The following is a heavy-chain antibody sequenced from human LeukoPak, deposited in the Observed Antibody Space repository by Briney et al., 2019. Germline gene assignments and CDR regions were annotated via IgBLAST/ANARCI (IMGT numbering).Heavy chain of an antibody. Sequence: GGPLRLSCAASGFTFSGFSMSWVRQSPTKGLEWVANIKQDGSERYYVDSVKGRFTISRDNAKNSLSLQMNNLRVEDTAVYYCARAGSHWHYVYWGQGTVVTVSS. CDR2: IKQDGSER. D-gene: IGHD3-10*01. CDR3: ARAGSHWHYVY. V-gene: IGHV3-7*01. J-gene: IGHJ4*02. CDR1: GFTFSGFS.